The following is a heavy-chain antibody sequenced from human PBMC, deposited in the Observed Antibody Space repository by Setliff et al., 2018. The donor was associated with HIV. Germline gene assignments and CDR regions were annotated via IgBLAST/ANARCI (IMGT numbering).Heavy chain of an antibody. CDR3: ARGSSRPYYFDY. CDR2: MFYSGST. D-gene: IGHD6-13*01. V-gene: IGHV4-59*08. CDR1: GGSISSYY. Sequence: SETLSLTCTVSGGSISSYYWNWIRQPPGKGLEWIGNMFYSGSTNYNPSLKSRVTMSVDTSNNQFSLKLSSVTAADTAVYYCARGSSRPYYFDYWGQGTLVTVSS. J-gene: IGHJ4*02.